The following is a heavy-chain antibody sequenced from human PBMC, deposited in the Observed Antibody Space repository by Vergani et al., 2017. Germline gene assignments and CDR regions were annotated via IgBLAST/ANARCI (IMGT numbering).Heavy chain of an antibody. D-gene: IGHD2-8*01. CDR1: GFTFSSYA. CDR3: ARGLWDCTHIRCSPPSY. CDR2: ISGSGGST. Sequence: EVQLVESGGGLVQPGGSLRLSCAASGFTFSSYAMSWVRQATGKGLEWVSAISGSGGSTYYADSVKGRFTISRDNAKKSVYLQMNSLRAEDTAMYFCARGLWDCTHIRCSPPSYWGQGTQVTVSS. V-gene: IGHV3-23*04. J-gene: IGHJ4*02.